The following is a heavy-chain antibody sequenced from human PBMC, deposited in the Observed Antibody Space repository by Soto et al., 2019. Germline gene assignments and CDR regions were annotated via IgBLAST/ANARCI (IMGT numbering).Heavy chain of an antibody. D-gene: IGHD2-8*01. CDR3: ARTVSTDYYYMDV. J-gene: IGHJ6*03. CDR1: GGSFSGYY. CDR2: INHSGST. V-gene: IGHV4-34*01. Sequence: SETLSLTCAVYGGSFSGYYWSWIRQPPGKGLEWIGEINHSGSTNYNPSLKSRVTISVDTSKNQFSLKLSSVTAADTAVYYCARTVSTDYYYMDVWGKGTTVNVSS.